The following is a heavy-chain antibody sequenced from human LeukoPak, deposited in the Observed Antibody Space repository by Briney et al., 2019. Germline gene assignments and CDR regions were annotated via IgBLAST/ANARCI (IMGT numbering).Heavy chain of an antibody. CDR3: AKLYGDYYYYYYMDV. CDR2: ISGSGGST. CDR1: GFTFSSYG. J-gene: IGHJ6*03. D-gene: IGHD4-17*01. Sequence: GGTLRLSCAASGFTFSSYGISWVRQAPGKGLEWVSAISGSGGSTYYADSVKGRFTISRDNSKNTLYLQMNSLRAEDTAVYYCAKLYGDYYYYYYMDVWGKGTTVTISS. V-gene: IGHV3-23*01.